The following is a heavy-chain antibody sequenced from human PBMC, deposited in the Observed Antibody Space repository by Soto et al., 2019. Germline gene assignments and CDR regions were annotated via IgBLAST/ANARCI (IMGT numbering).Heavy chain of an antibody. CDR3: ARGGSIAAFFYYYYYGMDV. V-gene: IGHV1-3*01. CDR2: INAGNGNT. D-gene: IGHD6-6*01. Sequence: GASGKVSCKASGYTLTSHGMHLVRQAPGQKLEWMGWINAGNGNTKYSQKFQGRVTITRDTSASTAYMELSSLRSEDTAVYYCARGGSIAAFFYYYYYGMDVWGQGTTVTVSS. J-gene: IGHJ6*02. CDR1: GYTLTSHG.